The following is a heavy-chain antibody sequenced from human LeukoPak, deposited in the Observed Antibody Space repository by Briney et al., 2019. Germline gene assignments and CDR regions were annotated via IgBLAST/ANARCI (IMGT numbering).Heavy chain of an antibody. CDR1: GFTFSSYG. Sequence: PGGSLRLSCAASGFTFSSYGMHWVRQAPGKGLEWVAVISYDGSNKYYADSVKGRFTISRDNSKNTLYLQMNSLRAEDTAVYYCAKESSGWYVGYYFDYWDQGTLVTVSS. D-gene: IGHD6-19*01. V-gene: IGHV3-30*18. CDR3: AKESSGWYVGYYFDY. J-gene: IGHJ4*02. CDR2: ISYDGSNK.